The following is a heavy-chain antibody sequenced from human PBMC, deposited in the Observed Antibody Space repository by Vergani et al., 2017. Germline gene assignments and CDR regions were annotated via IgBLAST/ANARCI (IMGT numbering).Heavy chain of an antibody. D-gene: IGHD6-19*01. CDR3: ARGSIAVAGTLVY. V-gene: IGHV1-2*06. Sequence: QVQLVQSGAEVKKPGASVKVSCKASGYTFTGYYMHWVRQAPGQGLEWMGRINPNSGGTNYAQKFQGRGTMTSDTSSSTAYMELSRLRSNDTAVYYCARGSIAVAGTLVYWGQGTLVTVSS. CDR1: GYTFTGYY. CDR2: INPNSGGT. J-gene: IGHJ4*02.